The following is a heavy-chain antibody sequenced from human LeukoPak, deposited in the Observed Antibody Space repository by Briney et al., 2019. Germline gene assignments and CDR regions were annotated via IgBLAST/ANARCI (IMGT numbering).Heavy chain of an antibody. Sequence: GRSLTLSCAASGFTFDDYAMHWVRHAPGKGLEWVSGISWNSGSIGYADSVKGRLTISRDNAKNSLYLQMNSLRAEDTALYYCAKADYGDYPYWYFDLWGRGTLVTVSS. V-gene: IGHV3-9*01. D-gene: IGHD4-17*01. J-gene: IGHJ2*01. CDR1: GFTFDDYA. CDR3: AKADYGDYPYWYFDL. CDR2: ISWNSGSI.